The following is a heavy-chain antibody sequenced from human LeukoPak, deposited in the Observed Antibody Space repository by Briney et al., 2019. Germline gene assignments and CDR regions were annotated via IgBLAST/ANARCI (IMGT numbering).Heavy chain of an antibody. CDR2: MNPNSGNT. Sequence: ASVKVSCKASGYTFTSYDINWVRQATGQWLEWMGWMNPNSGNTGYAQKFQGRVTITRNTSISTAYMELSSLRSEDTAVYYCARYAYYDSSGYVDYWGQGTLVTVSS. D-gene: IGHD3-22*01. CDR3: ARYAYYDSSGYVDY. CDR1: GYTFTSYD. V-gene: IGHV1-8*03. J-gene: IGHJ4*02.